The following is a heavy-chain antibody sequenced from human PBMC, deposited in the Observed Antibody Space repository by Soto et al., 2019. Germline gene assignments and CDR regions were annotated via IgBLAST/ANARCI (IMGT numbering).Heavy chain of an antibody. Sequence: EVQLVESGGGLVQPGGSLRLSCAASGFTFSTYSMNWIRKAPGKGLEWVSYISISSSTIYYADSVKGRFTISGDNAKNSLYLQMNSLRAEDTAVYYCARKGDSSGWYNWFDPWVQGTLVTVSS. CDR1: GFTFSTYS. V-gene: IGHV3-48*01. J-gene: IGHJ5*02. D-gene: IGHD3-22*01. CDR3: ARKGDSSGWYNWFDP. CDR2: ISISSSTI.